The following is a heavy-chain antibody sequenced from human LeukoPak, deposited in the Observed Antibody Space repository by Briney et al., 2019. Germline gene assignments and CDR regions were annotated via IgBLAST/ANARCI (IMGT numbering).Heavy chain of an antibody. D-gene: IGHD3-22*01. CDR1: GYTFTSYY. J-gene: IGHJ4*02. CDR2: INPSGGST. Sequence: ASVKVSCKASGYTFTSYYMHWVRQAPGQGLEWMGIINPSGGSTSYAQKFQGRVTMTRDMSTSTVYMELSSLRSEDTAVYYCAIAGGYYYDSSGYYLDYWGQGTLVTVSS. CDR3: AIAGGYYYDSSGYYLDY. V-gene: IGHV1-46*01.